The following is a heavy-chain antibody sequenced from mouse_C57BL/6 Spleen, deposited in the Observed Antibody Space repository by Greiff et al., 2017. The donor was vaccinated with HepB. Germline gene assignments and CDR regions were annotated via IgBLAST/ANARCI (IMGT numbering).Heavy chain of an antibody. D-gene: IGHD1-1*01. V-gene: IGHV1-26*01. Sequence: VQLQQSGPELVKPGASVKISCKASGYTFTDYYMNWVKQSHGKSLEWIGDINPNNGGTSYNQKFKGKATLTVDKSSSTAYMELRSLTSEDSAVYYCANYYGRPYAMDYWGQGTSVTVSS. CDR2: INPNNGGT. J-gene: IGHJ4*01. CDR1: GYTFTDYY. CDR3: ANYYGRPYAMDY.